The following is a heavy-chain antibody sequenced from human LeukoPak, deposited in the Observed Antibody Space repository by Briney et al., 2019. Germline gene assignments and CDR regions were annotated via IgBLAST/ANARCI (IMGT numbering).Heavy chain of an antibody. D-gene: IGHD5-24*01. J-gene: IGHJ5*02. Sequence: GASVKVSCKASGGTFSSYAISWVRQAPGQGLEWMGGIIPIFGTANYAQKFQGRVTITTDESTSTAYMELSSLRSEDTAVYYCTLWPQANWFDPWGQGTLVTVSS. CDR2: IIPIFGTA. CDR1: GGTFSSYA. V-gene: IGHV1-69*05. CDR3: TLWPQANWFDP.